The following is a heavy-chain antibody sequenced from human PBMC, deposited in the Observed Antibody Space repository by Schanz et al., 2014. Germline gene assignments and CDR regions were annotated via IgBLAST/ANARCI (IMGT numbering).Heavy chain of an antibody. V-gene: IGHV3-48*04. CDR3: ARGARQYSGSYSPSDY. D-gene: IGHD1-26*01. J-gene: IGHJ4*02. CDR2: ISSSSSTI. Sequence: VQLVESGGGVVQPGGSLRLSCAASGFTFSSYGMHWVRQAPGKGLEWVSYISSSSSTIYYADSVKGRFTISRDNAKNSLFLLMSSLRAEDSAVYYCARGARQYSGSYSPSDYWGQGTLVTVSS. CDR1: GFTFSSYG.